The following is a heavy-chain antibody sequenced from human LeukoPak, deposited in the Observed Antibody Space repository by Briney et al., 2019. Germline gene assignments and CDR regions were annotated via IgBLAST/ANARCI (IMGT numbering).Heavy chain of an antibody. CDR3: ARLPYYYVRGDY. J-gene: IGHJ4*02. V-gene: IGHV4-34*01. Sequence: SETLSLTCAVYGGSFSGYYWSWIRQPPGKGLEWIGEINHSGNTNYNPSLKSRVTISVDTSKNQFSLKLSSVTAADTAVYYCARLPYYYVRGDYWGQGTLVTVSS. D-gene: IGHD3-10*02. CDR2: INHSGNT. CDR1: GGSFSGYY.